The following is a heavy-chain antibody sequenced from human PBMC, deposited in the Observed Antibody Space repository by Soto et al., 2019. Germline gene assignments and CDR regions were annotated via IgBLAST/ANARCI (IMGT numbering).Heavy chain of an antibody. V-gene: IGHV3-48*01. J-gene: IGHJ4*02. CDR2: ISSNSDTR. D-gene: IGHD3-10*01. Sequence: PGGSLRLSCAVSRFIFTNYGMNWVRQAPGKGLEWISYISSNSDTRHYADSVKGRFTISRDDSKNSLYLQMDSLRAEDTAVYYWARDRGALFYLDYWGQGALVTVSS. CDR1: RFIFTNYG. CDR3: ARDRGALFYLDY.